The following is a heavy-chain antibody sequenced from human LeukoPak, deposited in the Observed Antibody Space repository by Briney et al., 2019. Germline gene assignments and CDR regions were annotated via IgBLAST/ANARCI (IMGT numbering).Heavy chain of an antibody. CDR2: IYYSGST. CDR1: GGSVSNYY. D-gene: IGHD6-13*01. V-gene: IGHV4-59*02. J-gene: IGHJ3*02. Sequence: SETLSLTCSVSGGSVSNYYWSWIRQPPGKGLEWIGYIYYSGSTNYNPSLKSRVTISVDTSKNQVSLKLSSVTAADTAVYYCARDAITAAGTGAFDIWGQGTMVTVSS. CDR3: ARDAITAAGTGAFDI.